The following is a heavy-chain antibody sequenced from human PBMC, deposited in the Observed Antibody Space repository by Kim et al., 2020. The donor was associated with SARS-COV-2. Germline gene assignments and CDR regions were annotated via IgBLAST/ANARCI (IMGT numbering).Heavy chain of an antibody. CDR1: GFSWTNSW. CDR3: SKSTTSWYH. Sequence: GESLKISCKAFGFSWTNSWIGWVRQMPGKGLEWIGLIYPGDSDTKYNPAFQGHVAISVDKSTETAYLQWNSLKTSDTAMYFCSKSTTSWYHWGQGTLVTVSS. D-gene: IGHD2-2*01. V-gene: IGHV5-51*01. CDR2: IYPGDSDT. J-gene: IGHJ5*02.